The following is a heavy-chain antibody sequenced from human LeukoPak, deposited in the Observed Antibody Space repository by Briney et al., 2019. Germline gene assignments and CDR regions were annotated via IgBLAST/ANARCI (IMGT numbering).Heavy chain of an antibody. Sequence: GGSLRLSCAASGFTFSSYEMNWVRQAPGKGLEWVSYLSSSGSTIYHADSVKGRFTISRDNAKNSLYLQINSLRAEETAVYYCAELGITRIGGVWGKGTTVTISS. CDR2: LSSSGSTI. J-gene: IGHJ6*04. V-gene: IGHV3-48*03. D-gene: IGHD3-10*02. CDR1: GFTFSSYE. CDR3: AELGITRIGGV.